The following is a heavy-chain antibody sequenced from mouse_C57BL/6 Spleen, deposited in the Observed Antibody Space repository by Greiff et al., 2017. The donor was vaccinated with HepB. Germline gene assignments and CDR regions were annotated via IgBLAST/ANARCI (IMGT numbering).Heavy chain of an antibody. D-gene: IGHD1-1*01. V-gene: IGHV1-5*01. J-gene: IGHJ2*01. Sequence: VQLQQSGTVLARPGASVKMSCKTSGYTFTSYWMHWVKQRPGQGLEWIGAIYPGNSDTSYNQKFKGKAKLTAVTSASTAYMELSSLTNEDSAVYYCRGYYGSSSFDYWGQGTTLTVSS. CDR1: GYTFTSYW. CDR2: IYPGNSDT. CDR3: RGYYGSSSFDY.